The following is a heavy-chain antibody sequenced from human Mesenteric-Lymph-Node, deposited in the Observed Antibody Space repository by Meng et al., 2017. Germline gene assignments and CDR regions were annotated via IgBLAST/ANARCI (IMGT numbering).Heavy chain of an antibody. CDR3: ARGVYDFWSGHNPFDY. CDR1: GFTFSSYW. V-gene: IGHV3-7*01. D-gene: IGHD3-3*01. J-gene: IGHJ4*02. Sequence: GGSLRLSCAASGFTFSSYWMSWVRQAPGKGLEWVANIKQDGSEKYYVDSVKGRFTISRDDAKNSLYLQMNSLRAEDTAVYYCARGVYDFWSGHNPFDYWGQGTLVTVSS. CDR2: IKQDGSEK.